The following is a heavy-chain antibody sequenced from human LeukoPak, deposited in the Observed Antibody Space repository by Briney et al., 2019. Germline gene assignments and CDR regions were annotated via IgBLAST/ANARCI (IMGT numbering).Heavy chain of an antibody. Sequence: TGGSLRLSCAASGFTFSSYTMNWVRQAPGKGLEWISHISSGSSTIYYADSVKGRFTVSRDNAENSLYLQMNSLRAEDTAVYYCARDHYGSQGYWGQGTLVTVSS. CDR1: GFTFSSYT. D-gene: IGHD3-10*01. CDR2: ISSGSSTI. J-gene: IGHJ4*02. CDR3: ARDHYGSQGY. V-gene: IGHV3-48*01.